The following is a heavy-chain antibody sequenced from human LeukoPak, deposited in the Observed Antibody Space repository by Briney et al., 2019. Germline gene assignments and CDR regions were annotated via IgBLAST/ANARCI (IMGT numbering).Heavy chain of an antibody. Sequence: PGRSLRLSCAASGFAFSRYGMHWVRQAPGKGLEWVAVVSSDGSDDYYADSVKGRLTISRDNSKNTLYLQMNSLRPEDSAVYYCVREQLLLYYFEYWGQGTLVTVPS. CDR3: VREQLLLYYFEY. V-gene: IGHV3-30*03. CDR2: VSSDGSDD. J-gene: IGHJ4*02. CDR1: GFAFSRYG. D-gene: IGHD3-22*01.